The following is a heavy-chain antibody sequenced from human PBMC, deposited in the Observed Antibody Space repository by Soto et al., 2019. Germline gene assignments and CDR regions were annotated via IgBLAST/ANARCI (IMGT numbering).Heavy chain of an antibody. V-gene: IGHV4-39*01. CDR1: GGSISSSSYY. D-gene: IGHD3-22*01. CDR3: ARGKSTRNQVIPLRLQRGLSAFDI. CDR2: IYYSGST. J-gene: IGHJ3*02. Sequence: PSETLSLTCTVSGGSISSSSYYWGWIRQPPGKGLEWIGSIYYSGSTYYNPSLKSRVTISVDTSKNQFSLKLSSVTAADTAVYYCARGKSTRNQVIPLRLQRGLSAFDIWGQGTMVTVSS.